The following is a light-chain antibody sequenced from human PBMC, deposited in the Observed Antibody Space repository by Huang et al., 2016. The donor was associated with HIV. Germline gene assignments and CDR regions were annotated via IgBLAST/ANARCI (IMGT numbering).Light chain of an antibody. CDR1: LGITGN. Sequence: EIVLTQSPGTLSLSPGETATLSCRASLGITGNLAWYQQRLGQPPRLLIYGASTRAPNSPGRFSGSGSGTDFTLTITSLRSEDSAVYYCQQYNAWPSTWTCGQGTRMEIK. V-gene: IGKV3-15*01. J-gene: IGKJ1*01. CDR3: QQYNAWPSTWT. CDR2: GAS.